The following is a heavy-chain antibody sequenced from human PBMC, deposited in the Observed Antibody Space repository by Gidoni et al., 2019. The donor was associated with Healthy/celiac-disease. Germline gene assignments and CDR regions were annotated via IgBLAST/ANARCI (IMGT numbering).Heavy chain of an antibody. CDR2: IYYSGST. Sequence: QLQLQESGPGLVKPSETLSLTCTVSGGSISSSSYYWGWIRQPPGKGLEWIGSIYYSGSTYYNPSLKSRVTISVDTSKNQFSLKLSSVTAADTAVYYCARADIVVVPAAIPHDAFDIWGQGTMVTVSS. J-gene: IGHJ3*02. D-gene: IGHD2-2*02. CDR3: ARADIVVVPAAIPHDAFDI. CDR1: GGSISSSSYY. V-gene: IGHV4-39*01.